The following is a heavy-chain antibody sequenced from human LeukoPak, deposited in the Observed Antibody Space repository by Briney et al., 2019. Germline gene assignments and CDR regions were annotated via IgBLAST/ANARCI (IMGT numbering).Heavy chain of an antibody. Sequence: KPSETLSLTSGVCGYFISCGYYWGWHRQPPGKGLEWIWSFYHSGSNYYNPSLKSRTSISVDTSKNQFSLKLSSVTAADTAVYYCVRAGLYCDNNNCMVEWFDRWGQGTLVTVSS. CDR3: VRAGLYCDNNNCMVEWFDR. CDR1: GYFISCGYY. J-gene: IGHJ5*02. D-gene: IGHD2/OR15-2a*01. CDR2: FYHSGSN. V-gene: IGHV4-38-2*01.